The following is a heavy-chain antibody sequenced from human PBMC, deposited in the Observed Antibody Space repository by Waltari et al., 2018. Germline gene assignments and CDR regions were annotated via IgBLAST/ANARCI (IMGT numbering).Heavy chain of an antibody. V-gene: IGHV4-34*01. J-gene: IGHJ4*02. CDR2: INHSGST. CDR1: GGSFSGYY. Sequence: QVQLQQWGAGLLKPSETLSLTCAVYGGSFSGYYWSWLRQHPGKGLEWIGEINHSGSTNYNPSLKSRVTISVDTSKNQFSLKLSSVTAADTAVYYWARGRKVRGVRLYYFDYWGQGTLVTVSS. D-gene: IGHD3-10*01. CDR3: ARGRKVRGVRLYYFDY.